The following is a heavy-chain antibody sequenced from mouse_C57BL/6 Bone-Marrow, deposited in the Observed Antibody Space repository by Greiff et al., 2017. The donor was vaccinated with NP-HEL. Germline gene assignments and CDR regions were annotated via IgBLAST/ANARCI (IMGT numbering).Heavy chain of an antibody. V-gene: IGHV1-18*01. J-gene: IGHJ2*01. CDR1: GYTFTDYN. Sequence: VQLQQSGPELVKPGASVKMPCKASGYTFTDYNMDWVKQSPGKSLEWIGDINPNNGGTIYNQKFKGKATLTVDKSSSTAYMELRSLTSEDTAVYYCARGDYYVYYFDYWGQGTTLTVSA. D-gene: IGHD1-1*01. CDR3: ARGDYYVYYFDY. CDR2: INPNNGGT.